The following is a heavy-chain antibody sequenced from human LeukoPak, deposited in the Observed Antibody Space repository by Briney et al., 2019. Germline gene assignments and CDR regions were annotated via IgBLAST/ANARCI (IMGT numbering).Heavy chain of an antibody. V-gene: IGHV4-4*07. CDR3: ARGTRSRSYNWFDP. CDR1: GGSISSYY. D-gene: IGHD3/OR15-3a*01. Sequence: SETLSLTCNVSGGSISSYYWSWIRQPAGTGLEWIGSIYYSGSTYYNPSLKSRVSISVDTSKNQFSLKLSSVTAADTAVYYCARGTRSRSYNWFDPWGQGTLVTVSS. J-gene: IGHJ5*02. CDR2: IYYSGST.